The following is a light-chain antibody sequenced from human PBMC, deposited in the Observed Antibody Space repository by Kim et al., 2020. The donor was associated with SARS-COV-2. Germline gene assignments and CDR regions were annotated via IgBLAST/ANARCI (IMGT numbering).Light chain of an antibody. CDR1: SGDIGRYNF. CDR2: NVT. J-gene: IGLJ2*01. V-gene: IGLV2-14*03. Sequence: GQSITISCTGSSGDIGRYNFVTWYQQHPDKAPKLMIYNVTKRPSGFSNRFSGSKSGNTASLTISGLQAEDEVDYYCSSFTSSGTFVFGGGTKVTVL. CDR3: SSFTSSGTFV.